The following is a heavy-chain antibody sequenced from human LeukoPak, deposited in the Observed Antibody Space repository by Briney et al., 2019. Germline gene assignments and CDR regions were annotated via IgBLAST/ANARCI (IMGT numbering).Heavy chain of an antibody. CDR2: IVPIFGTA. Sequence: GASVKVSCKASGGTFSSYAISWVRQAPGQGLEWMGGIVPIFGTANYAQKFQGRVTITTDESTSTAYMELSSLRSEDTAVYYCARDAAPHYSSSPPLGVWGKGTTVTVSS. J-gene: IGHJ6*04. CDR1: GGTFSSYA. V-gene: IGHV1-69*05. D-gene: IGHD6-13*01. CDR3: ARDAAPHYSSSPPLGV.